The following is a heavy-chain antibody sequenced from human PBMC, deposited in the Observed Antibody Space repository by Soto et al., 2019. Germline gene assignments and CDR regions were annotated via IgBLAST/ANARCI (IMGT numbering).Heavy chain of an antibody. CDR2: ISSSSSTI. Sequence: VSLRLSCAASGFTFSSYSTNWVRQVPWKWLEWVSYISSSSSTIYYADSVKGRFTISRDNAKNSLYLQMNSLRAEDTAVYYCARDRVILTGYYSGIYYMDVWGKGT. CDR1: GFTFSSYS. D-gene: IGHD3-9*01. V-gene: IGHV3-48*01. J-gene: IGHJ6*03. CDR3: ARDRVILTGYYSGIYYMDV.